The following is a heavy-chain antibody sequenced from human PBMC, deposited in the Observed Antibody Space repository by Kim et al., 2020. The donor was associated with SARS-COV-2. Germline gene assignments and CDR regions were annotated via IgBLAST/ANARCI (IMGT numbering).Heavy chain of an antibody. CDR3: ARDTPQDYYDSGTYGMDV. V-gene: IGHV3-7*03. CDR2: IKQDGSEK. D-gene: IGHD3-22*01. Sequence: GGSLRLSCAASGFTFSSYWMSWVRQAPGKGLEWVANIKQDGSEKYYVDSVKGRFTISRDNAKNSLYLQMNSLRAEDTAVYYCARDTPQDYYDSGTYGMDVWGQGTTVTVSS. J-gene: IGHJ6*02. CDR1: GFTFSSYW.